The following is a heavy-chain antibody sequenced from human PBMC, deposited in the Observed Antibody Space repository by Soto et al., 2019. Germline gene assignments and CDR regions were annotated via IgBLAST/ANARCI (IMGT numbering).Heavy chain of an antibody. CDR1: GFTFVDYG. Sequence: GGSLRLSCAASGFTFVDYGMNWIRQAPGKGPEWLSYISSDESTVFYADSVKGRFTTSRDNAQNSVYLQMNSLRAEDTAVYYCATLTAPTDYWGQGSLVTVSS. D-gene: IGHD2-21*02. CDR3: ATLTAPTDY. V-gene: IGHV3-11*01. J-gene: IGHJ4*02. CDR2: ISSDESTV.